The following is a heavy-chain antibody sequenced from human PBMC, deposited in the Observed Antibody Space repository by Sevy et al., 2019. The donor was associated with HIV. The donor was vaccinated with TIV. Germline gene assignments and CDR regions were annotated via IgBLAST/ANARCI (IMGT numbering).Heavy chain of an antibody. V-gene: IGHV3-9*01. CDR3: AKATDPDYDFWSGIDHYYYAMDV. CDR1: GFTFDDYA. CDR2: ISWNSNSI. Sequence: GGSLRLSCAASGFTFDDYAMYWVRQVPGKGLEWVSGISWNSNSIGYADSVKGRVTISRDNAKKSLYLQMNSLRTEDSALYYCAKATDPDYDFWSGIDHYYYAMDVWGQGTTVTVSS. D-gene: IGHD3-3*01. J-gene: IGHJ6*02.